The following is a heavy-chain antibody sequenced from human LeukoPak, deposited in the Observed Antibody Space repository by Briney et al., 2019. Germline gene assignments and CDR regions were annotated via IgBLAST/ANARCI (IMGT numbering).Heavy chain of an antibody. CDR2: ISYDGTIK. Sequence: PGGSLRLSCVASGFTFSSYVVHWVRQAPGKGLEWVAVISYDGTIKYYADSVKGRFTISRDNSKNTLYLQMNSLRAEDTAVYYCAKDLHSSGWFYYYYYGMDVWGQGTTVTVSS. CDR3: AKDLHSSGWFYYYYYGMDV. J-gene: IGHJ6*02. D-gene: IGHD6-19*01. V-gene: IGHV3-30-3*01. CDR1: GFTFSSYV.